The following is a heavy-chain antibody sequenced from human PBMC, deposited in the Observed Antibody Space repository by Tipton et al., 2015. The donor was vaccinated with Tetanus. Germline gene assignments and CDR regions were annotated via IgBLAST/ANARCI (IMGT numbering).Heavy chain of an antibody. D-gene: IGHD3-10*01. CDR3: ARLPKHYSASGST. V-gene: IGHV5-51*01. J-gene: IGHJ5*02. Sequence: QSGPEVKKPGESLKISCKPSGYNFTIYWIGWVRQMPGKGLEWMGIISPGDSDATYNPSFQGQVTISADKSISTAYLQWTSLKPSDTAIYFCARLPKHYSASGSTWGQGTLVTVSS. CDR1: GYNFTIYW. CDR2: ISPGDSDA.